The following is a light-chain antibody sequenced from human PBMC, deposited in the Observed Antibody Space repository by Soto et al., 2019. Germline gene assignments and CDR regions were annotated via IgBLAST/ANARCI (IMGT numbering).Light chain of an antibody. CDR1: SSDVGYNY. Sequence: QSALTQPASVSGSPGQSITISCTGTSSDVGYNYVSWYQQYPGKAPKIIIYEVSNRPSGVSHRFSGSKSGNTASLTISGLQAEDEADYYCSSYTTTNTLCVFGPGTKLTVL. CDR2: EVS. J-gene: IGLJ1*01. V-gene: IGLV2-14*01. CDR3: SSYTTTNTLCV.